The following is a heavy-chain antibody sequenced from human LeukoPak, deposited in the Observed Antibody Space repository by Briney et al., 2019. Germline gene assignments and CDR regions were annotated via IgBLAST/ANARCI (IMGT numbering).Heavy chain of an antibody. Sequence: GSLRLSCAASGFTFSSYGMHWVRQAPGKGLEWVSYISSSSSTIYYADSVKGRFTISRDNAKNSLYLQMNSLRAEDTAVYYCAREVAYCGGDCSGGWFDPWGQGTLVTVSS. D-gene: IGHD2-21*02. CDR2: ISSSSSTI. CDR3: AREVAYCGGDCSGGWFDP. V-gene: IGHV3-48*01. J-gene: IGHJ5*02. CDR1: GFTFSSYG.